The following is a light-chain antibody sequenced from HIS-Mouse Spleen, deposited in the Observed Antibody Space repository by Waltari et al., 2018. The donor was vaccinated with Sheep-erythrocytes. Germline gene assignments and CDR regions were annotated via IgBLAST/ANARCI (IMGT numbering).Light chain of an antibody. J-gene: IGLJ1*01. V-gene: IGLV2-11*01. CDR3: CSYAGSYNHV. CDR1: SSAVGGYNY. Sequence: QSALTQPRSVSGSPGQSVTISCTGTSSAVGGYNYVSWNQQHPGKAPKLMIYDVSKRPSGVPDRFSGSKSGNTASLTISGLQAEDEADYYCCSYAGSYNHVFATGTKVTV. CDR2: DVS.